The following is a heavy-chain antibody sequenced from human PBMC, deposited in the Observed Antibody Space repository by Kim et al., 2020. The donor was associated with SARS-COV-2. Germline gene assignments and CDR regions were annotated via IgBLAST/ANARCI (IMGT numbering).Heavy chain of an antibody. CDR1: GFTFSSYA. J-gene: IGHJ2*01. V-gene: IGHV3-30*04. D-gene: IGHD6-13*01. Sequence: GGSLRLSCAASGFTFSSYAMHWVRQAPGKGLEWVAVISYDGSNKYYADSVKGRFTISRDNSKNTLYLQMNSLRAEDTAVYYCARGRISSSWFLTGGFDLWGRGTLVTVSS. CDR2: ISYDGSNK. CDR3: ARGRISSSWFLTGGFDL.